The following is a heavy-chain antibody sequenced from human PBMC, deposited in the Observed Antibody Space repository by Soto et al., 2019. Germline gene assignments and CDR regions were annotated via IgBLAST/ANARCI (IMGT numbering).Heavy chain of an antibody. CDR2: ISSSSSTI. CDR3: ARSPDYDFWSGYYVFGY. J-gene: IGHJ4*02. V-gene: IGHV3-48*02. Sequence: EVQLVESGGGLVQPGGSLRLSCAASGFTFSSYSMNWVRQAPVKWLEWASYISSSSSTIYYAVSVKGRFTISRDNAKNALYLQINSLRDEDTAVYYCARSPDYDFWSGYYVFGYWGQGTLVAVSS. D-gene: IGHD3-3*01. CDR1: GFTFSSYS.